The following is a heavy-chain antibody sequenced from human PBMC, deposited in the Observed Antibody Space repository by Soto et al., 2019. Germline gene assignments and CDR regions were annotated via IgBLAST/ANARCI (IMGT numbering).Heavy chain of an antibody. J-gene: IGHJ4*02. CDR2: ISSSSSTI. CDR3: AREHLRLWFGDPHLSQDLDY. V-gene: IGHV3-48*01. Sequence: GGSLRLSCAASGFTFSSYSMNWVRQAPGKGLEWVSYISSSSSTIYYADSVKGRFTISRDNAKNSLYLQMNSLRAEYRAVYYCAREHLRLWFGDPHLSQDLDYWGQGTLVTVSS. D-gene: IGHD3-10*01. CDR1: GFTFSSYS.